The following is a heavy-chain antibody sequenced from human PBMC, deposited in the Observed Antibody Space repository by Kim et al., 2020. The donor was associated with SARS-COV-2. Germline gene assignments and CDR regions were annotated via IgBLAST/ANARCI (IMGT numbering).Heavy chain of an antibody. J-gene: IGHJ4*02. CDR2: LKSKTDGGTT. V-gene: IGHV3-15*01. D-gene: IGHD3-22*01. CDR1: GFTFSDAW. CDR3: TTDCRGRGCYLGCIH. Sequence: GGSLRLACAAAGFTFSDAWMTWVRQAPGKGLEWVGRLKSKTDGGTTDYAAPVKGRFSISRDDSKNTLYLQMNSLKTEDTVVYYCTTDCRGRGCYLGCIHWGQGTLLTISA.